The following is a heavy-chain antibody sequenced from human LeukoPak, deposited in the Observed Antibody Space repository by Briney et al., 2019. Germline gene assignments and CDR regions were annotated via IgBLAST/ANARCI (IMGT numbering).Heavy chain of an antibody. CDR3: AKDSTHSFGGVDY. CDR1: GFTFDDYT. Sequence: PGGSLRLSCAASGFTFDDYTMHWVRQTPGKGLEWVSLISWDGGRTYSADSVKGRFTIARDNSKNSLYLQMNSLRTEDTALYYCAKDSTHSFGGVDYWGQGTLVTVSS. D-gene: IGHD3-10*01. V-gene: IGHV3-43*01. CDR2: ISWDGGRT. J-gene: IGHJ4*02.